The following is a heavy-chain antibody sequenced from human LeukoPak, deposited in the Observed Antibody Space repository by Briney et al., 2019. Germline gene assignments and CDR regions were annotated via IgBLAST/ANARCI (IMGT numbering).Heavy chain of an antibody. CDR3: TRDSIYCRERPCLLMDV. CDR1: GFTFDTYA. CDR2: ITSGGSRT. J-gene: IGHJ6*04. D-gene: IGHD2-15*01. Sequence: GGSLRLSCAASGFTFDTYAMSWVRQSPGKGLEWVSMITSGGSRTFHTESVKGRFTISRDNSRNTVYLQMDSLRAEDTAVYYCTRDSIYCRERPCLLMDVWGKGTTVTVSS. V-gene: IGHV3-23*01.